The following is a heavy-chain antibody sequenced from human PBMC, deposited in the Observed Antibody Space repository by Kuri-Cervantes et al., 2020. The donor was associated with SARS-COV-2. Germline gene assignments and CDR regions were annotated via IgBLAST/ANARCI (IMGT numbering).Heavy chain of an antibody. Sequence: GSLRLSCTVSGGSISSYYWSWIRQPAGKGLEWIGRIYTSGSTNYNPSLKSRVTMSVDTSKNQFSLKLSSVTAADTAVYYCAGQWGIAVAGGNAFDIWGQGTMVTVSS. CDR1: GGSISSYY. CDR3: AGQWGIAVAGGNAFDI. D-gene: IGHD6-19*01. V-gene: IGHV4-4*07. J-gene: IGHJ3*02. CDR2: IYTSGST.